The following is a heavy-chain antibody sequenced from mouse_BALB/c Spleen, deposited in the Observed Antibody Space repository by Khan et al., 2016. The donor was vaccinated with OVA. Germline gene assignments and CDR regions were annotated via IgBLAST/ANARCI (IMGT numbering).Heavy chain of an antibody. V-gene: IGHV14-1*02. CDR1: GFNIKDYY. D-gene: IGHD2-10*02. CDR3: VRLGYGNYWFAY. Sequence: VRLQQSGAELVRPGALVKLSCKASGFNIKDYYMHWVKQRPEQGLEWIGWIDPENGDSIYDPKFQGKASIPADTSSNTASLQPRSLTSEDTAVYYCVRLGYGNYWFAYWGQGTLVTVSA. CDR2: IDPENGDS. J-gene: IGHJ3*01.